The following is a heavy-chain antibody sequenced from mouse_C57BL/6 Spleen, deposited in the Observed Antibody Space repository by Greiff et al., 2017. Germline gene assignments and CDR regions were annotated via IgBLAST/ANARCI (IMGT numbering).Heavy chain of an antibody. J-gene: IGHJ1*03. CDR2: IDPSDSYN. Sequence: QVQLKQPGAELVMPGASVKLSCKASGYTFTSYWMHWVKQRPGQGLEWIGGIDPSDSYNNYNQKFKGKSTLTVDKSYSTAYMQLSSLTSEDSAVYDCAYGSRDWYFDVWGTGTTVTVAS. D-gene: IGHD1-1*01. CDR3: AYGSRDWYFDV. V-gene: IGHV1-69*01. CDR1: GYTFTSYW.